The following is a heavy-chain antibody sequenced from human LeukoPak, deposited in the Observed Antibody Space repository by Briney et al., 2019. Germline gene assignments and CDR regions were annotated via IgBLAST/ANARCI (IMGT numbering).Heavy chain of an antibody. D-gene: IGHD2-2*01. V-gene: IGHV6-1*01. CDR3: ARDLSPPADAFDL. Sequence: SQTLSLTCGVSGDSVSSNSAGWNWIRQSPSRGLECLGRTYYRSKWYTDYALSVKSRITINADTSKNQFSLHLNSVTPEDTAVYYCARDLSPPADAFDLWSQGTLVTVSS. J-gene: IGHJ3*01. CDR2: TYYRSKWYT. CDR1: GDSVSSNSAG.